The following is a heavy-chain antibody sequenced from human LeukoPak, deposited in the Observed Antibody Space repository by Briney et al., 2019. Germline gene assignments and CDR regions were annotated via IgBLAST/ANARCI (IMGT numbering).Heavy chain of an antibody. CDR1: GFTFSSYG. CDR2: ISYDGSNK. J-gene: IGHJ4*02. CDR3: AKDKYSSGWCAIDY. V-gene: IGHV3-30*18. D-gene: IGHD6-19*01. Sequence: GGSLRLSCAASGFTFSSYGMHWVRQAPGKGLEWVAVISYDGSNKYYADSVKGRFTISRDNSKNTLYLQMNSLRAEDTAVYYCAKDKYSSGWCAIDYWGQGTLVTVSS.